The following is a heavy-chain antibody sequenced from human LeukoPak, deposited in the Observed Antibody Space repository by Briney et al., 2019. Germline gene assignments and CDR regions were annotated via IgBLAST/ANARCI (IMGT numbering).Heavy chain of an antibody. J-gene: IGHJ3*02. CDR3: ARENIVVVTAIRDAFDI. D-gene: IGHD2-21*02. CDR2: XXXGSSSK. Sequence: GTLSLSCAASGFTISSYSMNWXRQAPGKGLEXXXXXXXGSSSKYYADPVKGPFTISRDTAKNSLCLPMNSLEDEDTAEYSCARENIVVVTAIRDAFDIWGQGTMVTVSS. V-gene: IGHV3-48*02. CDR1: GFTISSYS.